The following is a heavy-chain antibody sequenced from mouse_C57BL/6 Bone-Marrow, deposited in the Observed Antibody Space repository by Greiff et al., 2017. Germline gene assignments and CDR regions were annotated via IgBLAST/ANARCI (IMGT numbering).Heavy chain of an antibody. J-gene: IGHJ1*03. CDR1: GFSLSTSGMG. D-gene: IGHD1-1*01. CDR3: ARRYYYGSLWYFDV. Sequence: QVTLKVSGPGILQSSQTLSLTCSFSGFSLSTSGMGVSWLRQPSGKGLEWLAHIYWDDDKRYNPSLKSRLTLSRDTSSNQVFLKITSVDTADTATYDCARRYYYGSLWYFDVWGTGTTVTVSS. V-gene: IGHV8-12*01. CDR2: IYWDDDK.